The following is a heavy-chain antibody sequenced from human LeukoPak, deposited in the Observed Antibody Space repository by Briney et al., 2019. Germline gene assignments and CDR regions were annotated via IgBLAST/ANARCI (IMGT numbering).Heavy chain of an antibody. CDR2: ISSSSSYI. Sequence: GSLRLSCAASGFTFSSYSMNWVRQAPGKGLEWVSSISSSSSYIYYADSVKGRFTISRDNAKNSLYLQMNSLRAEDTAVYYCARDGRYCSGGSCYESAFDYWGQGTLVTVSS. V-gene: IGHV3-21*01. J-gene: IGHJ4*02. CDR1: GFTFSSYS. CDR3: ARDGRYCSGGSCYESAFDY. D-gene: IGHD2-15*01.